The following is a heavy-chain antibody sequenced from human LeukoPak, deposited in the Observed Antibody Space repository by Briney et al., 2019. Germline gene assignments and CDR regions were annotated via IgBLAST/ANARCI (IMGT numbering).Heavy chain of an antibody. CDR3: ARSPLALGGWYPYYFDY. Sequence: GGSLRLSCAASGFTFSSYGMHWVRQAPGKGLEWVAVIWYDGSNKYYTDSVKGRFTISRDNSKNTLYLQMNSLRAEDTAVYYCARSPLALGGWYPYYFDYWGQGTLVTVSS. J-gene: IGHJ4*02. CDR2: IWYDGSNK. D-gene: IGHD6-19*01. CDR1: GFTFSSYG. V-gene: IGHV3-33*01.